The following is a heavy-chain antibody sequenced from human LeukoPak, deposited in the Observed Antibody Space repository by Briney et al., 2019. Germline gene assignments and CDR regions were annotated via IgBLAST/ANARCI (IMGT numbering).Heavy chain of an antibody. CDR2: IYYSGRT. CDR1: GGSISSGGYS. Sequence: SQTLSLTCAVSGGSISSGGYSWSWIRQPPGKGLGWIGYIYYSGRTYYNPSLKSRITISVDTSKNQFSLKLSSVTAADTAVYYCARGFYSPHYWGQGTLVSVSS. J-gene: IGHJ4*02. V-gene: IGHV4-30-4*07. D-gene: IGHD4-11*01. CDR3: ARGFYSPHY.